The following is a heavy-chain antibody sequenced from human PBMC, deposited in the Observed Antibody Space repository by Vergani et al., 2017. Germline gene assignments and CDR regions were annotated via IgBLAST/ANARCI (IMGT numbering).Heavy chain of an antibody. J-gene: IGHJ4*02. CDR1: GASVNRANYY. D-gene: IGHD3-22*01. CDR2: VYTAGGI. Sequence: QVQLQESGPGLVKPSETLSLTCTVSGASVNRANYYWSWIRQTPGTGLEWIGQVYTAGGIDYNPSLKSRVTLSLDKSRSQFSLKLTSVTAADSAMYYCARQAYTYDSHFWGQGILVTVSS. CDR3: ARQAYTYDSHF. V-gene: IGHV4-61*01.